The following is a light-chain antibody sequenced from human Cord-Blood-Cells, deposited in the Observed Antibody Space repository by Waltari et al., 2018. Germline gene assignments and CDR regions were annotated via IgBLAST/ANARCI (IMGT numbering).Light chain of an antibody. Sequence: DIQMTQHPSSLSASVGDRVTITCRASQSISSYLNWYQQKPWKAPKLLIYAASSLQSGVPSRFSGSGSGTDFTLTISSLQPENFATYYCQQSYSTPWTFGQGTKVEIK. V-gene: IGKV1-39*01. CDR3: QQSYSTPWT. J-gene: IGKJ1*01. CDR1: QSISSY. CDR2: AAS.